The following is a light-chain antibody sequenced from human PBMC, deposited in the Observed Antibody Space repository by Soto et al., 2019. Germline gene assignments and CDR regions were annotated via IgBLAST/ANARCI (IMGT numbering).Light chain of an antibody. V-gene: IGLV1-40*01. J-gene: IGLJ1*01. CDR2: GTT. CDR3: QSYDSTLSARYV. CDR1: STNSGAGYG. Sequence: QSALTQPPSVSGAPVQRGSISCTGSSTNSGAGYGVHGYQQRQGTAPNFIIVGTTIRTSGVPDRFSASTSGTSASLAITGLQAADEGDYYCQSYDSTLSARYVFGTGTKVTVL.